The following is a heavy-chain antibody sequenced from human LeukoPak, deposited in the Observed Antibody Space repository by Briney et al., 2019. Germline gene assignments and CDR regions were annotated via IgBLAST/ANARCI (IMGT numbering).Heavy chain of an antibody. J-gene: IGHJ4*02. CDR1: GYTFTGYY. D-gene: IGHD1-26*01. V-gene: IGHV1-2*02. CDR3: ARIGWELLDYFDY. CDR2: INPNSGGT. Sequence: ASVKVSFTASGYTFTGYYMHWVRQAPGQGLEWMGWINPNSGGTNYAQKFQGRVTMTRDTSISTAYMELSRLRSDDTAVYYCARIGWELLDYFDYWGQGTLVTVSS.